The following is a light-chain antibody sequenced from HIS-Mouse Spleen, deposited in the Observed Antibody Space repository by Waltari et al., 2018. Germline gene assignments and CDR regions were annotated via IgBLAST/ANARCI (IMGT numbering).Light chain of an antibody. CDR1: QSVSSN. J-gene: IGKJ5*01. V-gene: IGKV3-15*01. CDR2: GTS. Sequence: EIVMTQSPATLSVSPGERATLSCRASQSVSSNLAWYQQKPGQAPRLLIYGTSTSATGIPDRFSGSGSGIEFTLTISCMQSEDFAVYSCQQYNDWTLLTFGQVTRLEI. CDR3: QQYNDWTLLT.